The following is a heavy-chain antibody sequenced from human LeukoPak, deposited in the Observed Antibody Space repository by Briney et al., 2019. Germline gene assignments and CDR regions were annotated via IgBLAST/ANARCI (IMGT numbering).Heavy chain of an antibody. Sequence: SETLSLTCTVSGGSISSYYWSWIRQPPGKGLEWIGYIYYSGSTSYNPSLKSRVTISVDTSKNQFSLKLSSVAAADTAVYYCARDPGDAFDIWGQGTMVTVSS. J-gene: IGHJ3*02. CDR1: GGSISSYY. CDR3: ARDPGDAFDI. CDR2: IYYSGST. V-gene: IGHV4-59*01.